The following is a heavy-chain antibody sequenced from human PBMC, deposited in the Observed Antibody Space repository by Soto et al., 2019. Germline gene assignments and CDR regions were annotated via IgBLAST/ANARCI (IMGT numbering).Heavy chain of an antibody. D-gene: IGHD1-26*01. CDR1: VFNVSSNY. V-gene: IGHV3-53*02. CDR3: ARVCCSGRHYAH. CDR2: IYSDGTT. Sequence: EVHLVETGGDLILPGGSLRLSCSTSVFNVSSNYMSWVRQAPGKGLEWVSSIYSDGTTDYADSVKGRFTISRDGYRNMVFHQRNGLRGEDTAVYYCARVCCSGRHYAHWGQGSLVTVSS. J-gene: IGHJ1*01.